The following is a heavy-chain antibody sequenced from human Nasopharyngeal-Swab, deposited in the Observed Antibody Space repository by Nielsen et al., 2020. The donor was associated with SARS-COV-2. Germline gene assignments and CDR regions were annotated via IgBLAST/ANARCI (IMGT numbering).Heavy chain of an antibody. J-gene: IGHJ6*03. CDR1: GYTFTSYD. CDR3: ARGPIVQLERYYYMDV. D-gene: IGHD1-1*01. V-gene: IGHV1-8*01. CDR2: MNPNSGNT. Sequence: ASVKVSCKASGYTFTSYDINWVRQATGQGLEWMGWMNPNSGNTGYAQKFQGRVTMTRNTSISTAYTELSSLRSEDTAVYYCARGPIVQLERYYYMDVWGKGTTVTVSS.